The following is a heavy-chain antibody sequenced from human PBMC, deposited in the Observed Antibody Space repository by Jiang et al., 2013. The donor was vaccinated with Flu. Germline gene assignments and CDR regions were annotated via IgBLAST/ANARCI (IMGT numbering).Heavy chain of an antibody. CDR1: GFTFSTYA. Sequence: QLVESGGGVVQPGRSLRLSCAASGFTFSTYALHWVRQAPDKGLEWVAVISYDGSKKYYADSMKGRFTISRDDSKNTLYLQVNSLRPEDTAVYYCARDHGTSVWHEPGYWGRGTLVTVSS. V-gene: IGHV3-30-3*01. J-gene: IGHJ4*02. CDR3: ARDHGTSVWHEPGY. CDR2: ISYDGSKK. D-gene: IGHD6-19*01.